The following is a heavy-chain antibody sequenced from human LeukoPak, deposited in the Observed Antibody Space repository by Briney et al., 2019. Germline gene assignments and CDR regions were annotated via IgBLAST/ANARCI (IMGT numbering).Heavy chain of an antibody. CDR3: AKDPFEGRFRTSYFDY. J-gene: IGHJ4*02. CDR1: GFTFSSYG. V-gene: IGHV3-30*02. Sequence: PGGSLRLSCAASGFTFSSYGMHWVRQAPGKGLEWVAFIRYDGSNKYYADSVKGRFTISRDNSKNTLYLQMNSLRAEDTAVYYCAKDPFEGRFRTSYFDYWGQGTLVTISS. CDR2: IRYDGSNK. D-gene: IGHD3-16*01.